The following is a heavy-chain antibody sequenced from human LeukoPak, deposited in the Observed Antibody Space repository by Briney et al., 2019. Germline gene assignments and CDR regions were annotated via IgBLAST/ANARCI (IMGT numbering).Heavy chain of an antibody. J-gene: IGHJ4*02. CDR2: IYYSGST. CDR1: GDSIRSYY. CDR3: ARDSLRAHYFEY. Sequence: SETLSLTCTVSGDSIRSYYLSWIRQPPGKGLEWIGHIYYSGSTNRSPSLKSRVTISLDTSKNQFSLRLTSVTAADTAVYYCARDSLRAHYFEYWGQGILVTVSS. V-gene: IGHV4-59*01.